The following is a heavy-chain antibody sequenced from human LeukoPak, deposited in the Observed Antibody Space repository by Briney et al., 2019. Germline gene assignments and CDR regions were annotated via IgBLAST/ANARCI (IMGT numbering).Heavy chain of an antibody. CDR2: IYSGGST. D-gene: IGHD6-13*01. CDR3: ASGIAAAGPNVHFDY. Sequence: PGGSLRLSCAASGFTVSSNYMSWVRQAPGKGLEWVSVIYSGGSTYYADSVKGRFTISRDNSKNTLYLQMNSLRAEDTAVYYCASGIAAAGPNVHFDYWGQGTLVTVSS. J-gene: IGHJ4*02. CDR1: GFTVSSNY. V-gene: IGHV3-66*01.